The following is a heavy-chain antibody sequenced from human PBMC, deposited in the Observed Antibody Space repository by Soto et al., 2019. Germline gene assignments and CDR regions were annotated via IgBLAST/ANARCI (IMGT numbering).Heavy chain of an antibody. Sequence: ASVKVSCKASGYTFTSYGISWVRQAPGQGLEWMGWISAYNGNTNYAQKLQGRVTMTTDTSTSTAYMELRSLRSNDTAVYYCARALFDDTARGYYFDYWGQGTLVTVSS. CDR2: ISAYNGNT. V-gene: IGHV1-18*01. CDR3: ARALFDDTARGYYFDY. J-gene: IGHJ4*02. D-gene: IGHD5-18*01. CDR1: GYTFTSYG.